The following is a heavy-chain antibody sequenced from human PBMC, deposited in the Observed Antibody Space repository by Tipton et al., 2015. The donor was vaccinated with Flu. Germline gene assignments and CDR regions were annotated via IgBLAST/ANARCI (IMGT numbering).Heavy chain of an antibody. CDR3: ARRTDSGSFNWFDS. Sequence: GLVKPSETLSVTRSVSGDSTSGDHWNWIRQPAGKGLEWIGRIYTSGSTNYNPSLKSRVTMSVDASKTQFSLKLSSVTAADTAVYYCARRTDSGSFNWFDSWGHGTLVTVSS. D-gene: IGHD1-26*01. J-gene: IGHJ5*01. CDR1: GDSTSGDH. V-gene: IGHV4-4*07. CDR2: IYTSGST.